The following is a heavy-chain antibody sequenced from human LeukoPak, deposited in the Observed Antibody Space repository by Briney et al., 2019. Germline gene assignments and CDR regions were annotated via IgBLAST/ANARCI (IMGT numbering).Heavy chain of an antibody. J-gene: IGHJ4*02. CDR3: ASDSSGWYGGIIYYFDY. CDR1: GGTFSSYA. CDR2: IIPILGIA. D-gene: IGHD6-19*01. V-gene: IGHV1-69*04. Sequence: SVKVSCKASGGTFSSYAISWVRQAPGQGLEWMGRIIPILGIANYAQKFQGRVTITADKSTSTAYMELSSLRSEDTAVYYCASDSSGWYGGIIYYFDYWGQGTLVTVSS.